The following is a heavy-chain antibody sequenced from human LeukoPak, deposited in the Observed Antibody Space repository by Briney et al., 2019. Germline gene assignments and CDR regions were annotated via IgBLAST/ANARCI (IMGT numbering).Heavy chain of an antibody. J-gene: IGHJ4*02. D-gene: IGHD2-15*01. CDR3: AKAPVTTCSGAYCYPFDY. V-gene: IGHV3-23*01. Sequence: GGSLRLSCAASGFTFSLSVMSWVRQAPGKGLEWLAAITGRGGSTDYADSVKGRFTISRDSSKNTLYLQMNSLRAGDAAVYYCAKAPVTTCSGAYCYPFDYWSQGTLVTVSS. CDR1: GFTFSLSV. CDR2: ITGRGGST.